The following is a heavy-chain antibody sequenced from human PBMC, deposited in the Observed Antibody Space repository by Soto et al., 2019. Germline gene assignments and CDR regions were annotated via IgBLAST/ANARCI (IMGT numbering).Heavy chain of an antibody. D-gene: IGHD3-3*01. CDR1: GYTFTSYD. J-gene: IGHJ5*02. CDR2: MNPNSGNT. Sequence: ASVKVSCKASGYTFTSYDLNWVRQATGQGLEWMGWMNPNSGNTGYAQNFQGRVTMTRNTSISTAYMELSSLRSEDTAVYYCARDGSITIYSNWFDPWGLGTLVTVSS. CDR3: ARDGSITIYSNWFDP. V-gene: IGHV1-8*01.